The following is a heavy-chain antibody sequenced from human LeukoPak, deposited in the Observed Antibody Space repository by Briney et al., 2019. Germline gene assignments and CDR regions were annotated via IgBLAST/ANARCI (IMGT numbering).Heavy chain of an antibody. V-gene: IGHV1-8*02. CDR2: MNPLSGNI. CDR1: GGTFSSYA. CDR3: ARGAPAFGKGSDAFDV. D-gene: IGHD3-16*01. Sequence: ASVKVSFKASGGTFSSYAISWVRQPTGRGLEGVGWMNPLSGNIVYSQGFRGRVIMTMNKSINTASMDLSALTSDDADIYYCARGAPAFGKGSDAFDVWGQRRVVTVS. J-gene: IGHJ3*01.